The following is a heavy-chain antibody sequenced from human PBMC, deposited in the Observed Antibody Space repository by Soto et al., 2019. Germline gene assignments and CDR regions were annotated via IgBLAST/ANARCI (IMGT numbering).Heavy chain of an antibody. CDR2: IYYSGST. J-gene: IGHJ5*02. V-gene: IGHV4-39*01. D-gene: IGHD6-6*01. Sequence: QLQLQESGPGLVKPSETLSLTCTVSGGSISSSSYYWGWIRQPPGKGLEWIGSIYYSGSTYYNPSLKSRVTISVDTSKNQFSLKLSSVTAADTAVYYCARHLGIGRAARPCWFDPWGQGTLVTVSS. CDR3: ARHLGIGRAARPCWFDP. CDR1: GGSISSSSYY.